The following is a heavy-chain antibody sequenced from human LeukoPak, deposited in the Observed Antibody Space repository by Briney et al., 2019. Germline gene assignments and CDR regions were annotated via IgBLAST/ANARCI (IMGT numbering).Heavy chain of an antibody. D-gene: IGHD2-2*02. Sequence: GGSLRLSCAASGFTFSSYWMSCVRQAPGKGQEWGSKIKQDGSEKYYVHSVKGRFTISRDNAKNSLYLQMNSLRAEDTAVYYCARIRLGYCSSTSCYTKSYYFDYWGRGTLVTVSS. CDR1: GFTFSSYW. J-gene: IGHJ4*02. CDR2: IKQDGSEK. CDR3: ARIRLGYCSSTSCYTKSYYFDY. V-gene: IGHV3-7*01.